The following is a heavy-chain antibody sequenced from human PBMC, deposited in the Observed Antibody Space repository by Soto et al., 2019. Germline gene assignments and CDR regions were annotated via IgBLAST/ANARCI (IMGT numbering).Heavy chain of an antibody. Sequence: ASLKVSCKASGGTFSSYTISWVRQAPGQGLEWMGRIIPILGIANYAQKFQGRVTITADKSTSTAYMELSSLRSEDTAVYYCARDKQFRSLAAANDYFDYWGQGTLVTVSS. D-gene: IGHD6-25*01. CDR1: GGTFSSYT. CDR3: ARDKQFRSLAAANDYFDY. J-gene: IGHJ4*02. V-gene: IGHV1-69*04. CDR2: IIPILGIA.